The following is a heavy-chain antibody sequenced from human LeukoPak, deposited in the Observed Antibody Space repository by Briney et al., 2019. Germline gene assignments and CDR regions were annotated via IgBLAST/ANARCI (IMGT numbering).Heavy chain of an antibody. V-gene: IGHV4-59*12. J-gene: IGHJ4*02. Sequence: SETLSLTCTVSSGSISSYYWSWIRQPPGKGLEWIGYIYHSGSTNYNPSLKSRVTISIDTSKNQFSLKLSSVTAADTAVYYCARGPDYVWGSYRFRRYFDYWGQGTLVTVSS. D-gene: IGHD3-16*02. CDR2: IYHSGST. CDR3: ARGPDYVWGSYRFRRYFDY. CDR1: SGSISSYY.